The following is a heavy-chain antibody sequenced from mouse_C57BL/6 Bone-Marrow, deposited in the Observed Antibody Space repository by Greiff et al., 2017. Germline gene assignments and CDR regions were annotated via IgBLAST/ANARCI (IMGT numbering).Heavy chain of an antibody. CDR3: TTHDGYSYYFDY. CDR2: IYPTSGRT. CDR1: GYTFTSYW. Sequence: QVQLQQPGAELVKPGASVKMSCKASGYTFTSYWITWVKQRPGQGLEWIGDIYPTSGRTNYNEKFKSKAILTVDTSSNTAYMQLSSLTSEDTAVYYCTTHDGYSYYFDYWGQGTTLTVSS. D-gene: IGHD2-3*01. J-gene: IGHJ2*01. V-gene: IGHV1-55*01.